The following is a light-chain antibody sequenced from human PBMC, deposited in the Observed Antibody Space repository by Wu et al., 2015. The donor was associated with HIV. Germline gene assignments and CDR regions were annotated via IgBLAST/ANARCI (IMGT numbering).Light chain of an antibody. CDR3: QQYGSSPTP. V-gene: IGKV3-20*01. Sequence: EIVLTQSPGTLSVSPGERATLSCRASQSVSNDFLAWCQQRPGQAPRLVIFAASIRASGIPDRFSGSGSGTNFSLSISRLEPEDFGMYYCQQYGSSPTPFGGGTKVDVK. J-gene: IGKJ4*01. CDR2: AAS. CDR1: QSVSNDF.